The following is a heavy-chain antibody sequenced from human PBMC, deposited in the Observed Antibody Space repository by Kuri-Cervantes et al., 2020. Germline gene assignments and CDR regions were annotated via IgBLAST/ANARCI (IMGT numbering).Heavy chain of an antibody. D-gene: IGHD2-2*01. CDR3: ARDGCISTACYPFSHYYYFYMDF. J-gene: IGHJ6*03. CDR2: MNPNSGNT. CDR1: GYTSTSYD. V-gene: IGHV1-8*01. Sequence: ASVKVSCKASGYTSTSYDISWVRQATGQGLEWLGWMNPNSGNTGYAQKFQGRVTMTRNTSISTVYMELSSLRSEDTAVYSCARDGCISTACYPFSHYYYFYMDFWGRGTTVTVSS.